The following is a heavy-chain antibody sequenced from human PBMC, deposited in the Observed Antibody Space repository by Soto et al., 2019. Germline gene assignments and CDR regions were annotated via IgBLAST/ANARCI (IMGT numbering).Heavy chain of an antibody. Sequence: GGSLRLSCAASGFTFSSYWMHWVRQAPGKGLVWVSRINSDGSSTSYADSVKGRFTISRDNAKNTLYLQMNSLRAEDTAVYYCAREPEWWFVFDYWGQGTLVTVSS. CDR3: AREPEWWFVFDY. CDR1: GFTFSSYW. D-gene: IGHD2-15*01. CDR2: INSDGSST. V-gene: IGHV3-74*01. J-gene: IGHJ4*02.